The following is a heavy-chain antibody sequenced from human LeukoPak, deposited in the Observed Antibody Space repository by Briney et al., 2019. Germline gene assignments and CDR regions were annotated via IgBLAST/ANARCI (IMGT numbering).Heavy chain of an antibody. D-gene: IGHD6-19*01. CDR2: INPNSGGT. J-gene: IGHJ4*02. CDR1: GYTFTGYY. Sequence: RASVKVSCKASGYTFTGYYMHWVRQAPGQGLEWMGWINPNSGGTNYAQKFQGRVTMTRDTSISTAYMELSRLRSDDTAVYYCARDVPGPGIAVAGTFDYWGQGTLVTVSS. V-gene: IGHV1-2*02. CDR3: ARDVPGPGIAVAGTFDY.